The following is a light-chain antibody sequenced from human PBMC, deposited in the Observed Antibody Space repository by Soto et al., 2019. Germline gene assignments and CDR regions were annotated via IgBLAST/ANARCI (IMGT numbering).Light chain of an antibody. Sequence: QPVLTQSPSASASLGASVKVTCTLSSGHSSYAIAWHQQQPEKGPRYLMKVNSDGSHSKGDGIPDRFSGSSSGAERYLTISSLQSEDEADYYCQTWGTGIWVFGGGTKLTVL. CDR2: VNSDGSH. J-gene: IGLJ3*02. V-gene: IGLV4-69*01. CDR3: QTWGTGIWV. CDR1: SGHSSYA.